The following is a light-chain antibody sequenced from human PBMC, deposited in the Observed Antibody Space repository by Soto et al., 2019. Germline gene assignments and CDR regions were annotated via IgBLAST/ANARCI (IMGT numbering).Light chain of an antibody. CDR2: DAS. CDR1: QSISSW. Sequence: DIQMTQSPSTLSGSVGDRVTITCRASQSISSWLAWYQQKPGKAPKLLIYDASSLESGVPSRFSGSGSGTEFTLTISSLQPDDFATYYCQQAASFPITFGQGTRLEIK. CDR3: QQAASFPIT. V-gene: IGKV1-5*01. J-gene: IGKJ5*01.